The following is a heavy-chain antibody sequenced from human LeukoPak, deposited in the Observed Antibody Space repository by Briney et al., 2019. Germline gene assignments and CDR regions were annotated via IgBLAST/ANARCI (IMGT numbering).Heavy chain of an antibody. Sequence: GGSLTLSCPASGFTFYMYAMSWVRQAPGTGLEWVASMCGTAGCTFYPDSVKGRFTNSRDNSKNTLYLRMNSLRAEDTAVYYCAITRAAGTGYYYYYMDVWGKGTTVTVSS. D-gene: IGHD6-13*01. CDR2: MCGTAGCT. CDR1: GFTFYMYA. V-gene: IGHV3-23*01. CDR3: AITRAAGTGYYYYYMDV. J-gene: IGHJ6*03.